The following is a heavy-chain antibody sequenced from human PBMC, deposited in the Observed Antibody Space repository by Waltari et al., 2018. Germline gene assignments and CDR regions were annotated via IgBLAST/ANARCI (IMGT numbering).Heavy chain of an antibody. V-gene: IGHV4-31*03. J-gene: IGHJ5*02. CDR2: IYYSGST. CDR3: ARVTSGPKQLWFDP. CDR1: GGSISSGGYY. Sequence: QVQLQESGPGLVKPSQTLSLTCTVSGGSISSGGYYWSWIRQHPGKGLEWIGYIYYSGSTYYNPSLKSRVTISVDTSKNQFSLKLSSVTAADTAVYYYARVTSGPKQLWFDPWGQGTLVTVSS. D-gene: IGHD3-10*01.